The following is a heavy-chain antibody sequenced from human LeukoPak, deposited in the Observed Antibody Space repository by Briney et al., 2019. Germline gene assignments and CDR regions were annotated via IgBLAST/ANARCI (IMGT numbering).Heavy chain of an antibody. J-gene: IGHJ4*02. V-gene: IGHV3-30*04. CDR3: ARGERAVAGMFEY. CDR1: GFTLKIYA. CDR2: ISNDGSEK. Sequence: GGSLRLSCEAAGFTLKIYAMHWVRQAPGKGLEWVAAISNDGSEKYHADSVKGRFTISRDDSRNTVFLEMSSLRGEDTAVYYCARGERAVAGMFEYWGQGTLVIVSS. D-gene: IGHD6-19*01.